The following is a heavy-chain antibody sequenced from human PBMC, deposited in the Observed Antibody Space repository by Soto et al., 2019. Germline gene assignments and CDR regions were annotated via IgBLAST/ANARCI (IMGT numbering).Heavy chain of an antibody. CDR1: GFTFSSYA. J-gene: IGHJ4*02. D-gene: IGHD5-18*01. CDR2: ISGSGGST. Sequence: GGSLRLSCAASGFTFSSYAMSWVRQAPGKGLEWVSAISGSGGSTYYADSVKGRFTISRDNSKNTLYRQMNSLRAEDTAVYYCAKVSGGYSYGHLYFDYWGQGTLVTVSS. CDR3: AKVSGGYSYGHLYFDY. V-gene: IGHV3-23*01.